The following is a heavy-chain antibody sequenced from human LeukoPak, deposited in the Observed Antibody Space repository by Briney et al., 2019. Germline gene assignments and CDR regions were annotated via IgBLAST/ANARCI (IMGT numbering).Heavy chain of an antibody. CDR2: INHSGST. J-gene: IGHJ4*02. V-gene: IGHV4-34*01. D-gene: IGHD4-17*01. CDR3: ARGTLYGEYVFDY. CDR1: GGSFSGYY. Sequence: PSETLSLTCAVYGGSFSGYYWSWIRQPPGKGLEWIGEINHSGSTNSNPSLKSRVTISVDTSKNQFSLKLSSVTAADTAVYYCARGTLYGEYVFDYWGQGTLVTVSS.